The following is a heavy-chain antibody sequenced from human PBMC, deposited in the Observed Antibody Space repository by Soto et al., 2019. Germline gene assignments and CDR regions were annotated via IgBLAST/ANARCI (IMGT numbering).Heavy chain of an antibody. Sequence: GXSVKVSCKASGGTFSSYAISWVRQAPVQGLEWMGGIIPIFGTANYAQKFQGRVTITADESTSTAYMELSSLRSEDTAVYYCARDPSYCSSTSCYTHYGMDVWGQGTTVTVPS. J-gene: IGHJ6*02. V-gene: IGHV1-69*01. D-gene: IGHD2-2*02. CDR2: IIPIFGTA. CDR1: GGTFSSYA. CDR3: ARDPSYCSSTSCYTHYGMDV.